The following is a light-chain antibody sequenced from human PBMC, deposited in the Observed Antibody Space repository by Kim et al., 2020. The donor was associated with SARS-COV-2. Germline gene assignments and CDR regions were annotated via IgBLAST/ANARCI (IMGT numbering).Light chain of an antibody. V-gene: IGLV3-1*01. CDR1: KLGDKY. Sequence: YELTQPPSVSVSPGQTATITCSGDKLGDKYVCWYQQKPGQSPVLVIYEDTKRPSGIPERFSGSNSGNTATLTISGTQAMDEADYYCQVWDSSTGVVFGGGTKLTVL. J-gene: IGLJ2*01. CDR2: EDT. CDR3: QVWDSSTGVV.